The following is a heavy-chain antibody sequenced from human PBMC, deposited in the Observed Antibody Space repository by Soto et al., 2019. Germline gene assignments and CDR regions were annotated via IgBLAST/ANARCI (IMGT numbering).Heavy chain of an antibody. CDR1: GGSIGSSSYY. Sequence: SETPSLTCTVSGGSIGSSSYYWGWIRQPPGKGLEWIGSIYYSGSTYYNPSLKSRVTISVDTSKNQFSLKLSSVTAADTAVYYCARQGSNYYYYMDVWGKGTTVTAP. J-gene: IGHJ6*03. V-gene: IGHV4-39*01. CDR2: IYYSGST. CDR3: ARQGSNYYYYMDV.